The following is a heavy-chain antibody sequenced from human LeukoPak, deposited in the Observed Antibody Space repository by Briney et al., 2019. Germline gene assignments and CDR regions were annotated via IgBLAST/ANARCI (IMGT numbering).Heavy chain of an antibody. V-gene: IGHV4-39*01. CDR1: GGSISSSSYY. D-gene: IGHD3-3*01. CDR3: ARRGYDFWSGTQFGYFDY. Sequence: PSETLSLTCTVSGGSISSSSYYWGWIRQPPGKGLEWIGSIYYSGSTYYNPSLKSRVTISVDTSKNQFSLKQSSVTAADTAVYYCARRGYDFWSGTQFGYFDYWGQGTLVTVSS. CDR2: IYYSGST. J-gene: IGHJ4*02.